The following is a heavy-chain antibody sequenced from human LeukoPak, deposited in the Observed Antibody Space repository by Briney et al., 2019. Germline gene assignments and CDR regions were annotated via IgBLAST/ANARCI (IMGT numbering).Heavy chain of an antibody. CDR2: IDWDDDK. D-gene: IGHD4-17*01. J-gene: IGHJ3*02. V-gene: IGHV2-70*11. Sequence: RWSGPTLVKPTQTLTLTCTFSGFSLSTSGMCVTWVRQPPGKALEWLARIDWDDDKYYSTSLRARLTISKDTSKNQVVLTMTNMDAVDTATYYCARYTTVTTRDVFDIWGQGTMVTVSS. CDR3: ARYTTVTTRDVFDI. CDR1: GFSLSTSGMC.